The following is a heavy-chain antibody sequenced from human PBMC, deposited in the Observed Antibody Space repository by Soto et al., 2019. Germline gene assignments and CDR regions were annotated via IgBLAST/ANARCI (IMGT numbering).Heavy chain of an antibody. CDR1: GFTVRIYY. V-gene: IGHV3-11*05. Sequence: GWSLRLSCAASGFTVRIYYMSWIRQAPGKGLEWVSYISSSSSYTNYADSVKGRFTISRDNAKNSLYLQMNSLRAEDTAVYYCARGYFGTMYAFDIWGQGTMVTVSS. J-gene: IGHJ3*02. CDR2: ISSSSSYT. D-gene: IGHD3-10*02. CDR3: ARGYFGTMYAFDI.